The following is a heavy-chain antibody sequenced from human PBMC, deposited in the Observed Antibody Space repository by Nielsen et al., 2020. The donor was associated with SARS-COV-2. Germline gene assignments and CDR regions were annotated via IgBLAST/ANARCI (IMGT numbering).Heavy chain of an antibody. CDR3: ARDLFSKDHYPYYDSSAFDY. Sequence: VRQAPGKGLEWVSYISNRSGPKYYADSVEGRFTISRDNAGNSLYLHMTSLRAEDTAVYYCARDLFSKDHYPYYDSSAFDYWGLGTLVTVSS. D-gene: IGHD3-22*01. J-gene: IGHJ4*02. CDR2: ISNRSGPK. V-gene: IGHV3-48*04.